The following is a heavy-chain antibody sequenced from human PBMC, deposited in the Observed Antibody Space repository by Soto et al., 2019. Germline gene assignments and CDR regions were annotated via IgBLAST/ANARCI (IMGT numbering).Heavy chain of an antibody. CDR3: ARHRPVGLWLAPHDAFDI. D-gene: IGHD6-19*01. CDR2: ISAYNGNT. J-gene: IGHJ3*02. CDR1: GYTFTSYG. Sequence: ASVKVSCKASGYTFTSYGISWVRQAPGQGLEWMGRISAYNGNTNYAQKLQGRVTMTTDTSTSTAYMELRSLRSDDTAVYYFARHRPVGLWLAPHDAFDIWGQGTMVTVSS. V-gene: IGHV1-18*01.